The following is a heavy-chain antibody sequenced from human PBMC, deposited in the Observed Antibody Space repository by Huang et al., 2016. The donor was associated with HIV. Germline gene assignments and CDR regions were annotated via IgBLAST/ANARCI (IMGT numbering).Heavy chain of an antibody. D-gene: IGHD3-22*01. CDR1: GGSFRNFA. CDR2: VIPTIGTA. CDR3: ATVDYYDTSGPQRGYFDN. V-gene: IGHV1-69*01. J-gene: IGHJ4*02. Sequence: QVQLVQSGAEVKKPGSSVKVSCKASGGSFRNFAIGWGRQAPGQGLEWMGGVIPTIGTANYAQKFQGRVTIIGDESTSTAYMELSSLRSEDTAVYYCATVDYYDTSGPQRGYFDNWGQGTLVTVSS.